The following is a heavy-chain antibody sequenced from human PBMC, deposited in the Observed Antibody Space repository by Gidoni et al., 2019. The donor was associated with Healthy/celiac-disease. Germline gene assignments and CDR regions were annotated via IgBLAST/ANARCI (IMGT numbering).Heavy chain of an antibody. CDR1: GGSISSYY. CDR3: ARGRMGWELLFD. J-gene: IGHJ4*02. V-gene: IGHV4-59*01. CDR2: IYYSGST. D-gene: IGHD1-26*01. Sequence: QVQLQESGPGLVKPSETLSLTCTVSGGSISSYYWSWIRQPPGKGLEWIGYIYYSGSTNYNPSLKSRVTISVDTSKNQFSLKLSSVTAADTAVYYCARGRMGWELLFDWGQGTLVTVSS.